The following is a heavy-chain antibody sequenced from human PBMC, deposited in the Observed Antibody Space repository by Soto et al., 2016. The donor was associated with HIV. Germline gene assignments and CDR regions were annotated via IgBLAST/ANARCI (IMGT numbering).Heavy chain of an antibody. V-gene: IGHV1-2*02. CDR2: INPNSGDT. CDR1: GYTFTDYF. J-gene: IGHJ3*02. D-gene: IGHD3-16*01. Sequence: QVQLVQSGAEVQKPGASVKVSCKASGYTFTDYFMHWARQAPGQGLEWMGWINPNSGDTNYAQKFQDRVTMTRDTSITTAYMELSRLRSDDTAVFYCARDPGEVTRDGFDIWGQGTMVSVSS. CDR3: ARDPGEVTRDGFDI.